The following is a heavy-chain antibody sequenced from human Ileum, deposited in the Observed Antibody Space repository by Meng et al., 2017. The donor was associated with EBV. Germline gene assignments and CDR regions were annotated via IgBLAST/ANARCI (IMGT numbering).Heavy chain of an antibody. D-gene: IGHD3-10*01. CDR1: GDSISNSDHY. Sequence: QLEVQESGPGLVKPSETLALTCSVSGDSISNSDHYWNWIRRSPGKGLEWIASIYRSGSSYFDPSLKSRVSLSLDTSKNQFSLKLSSVTAADTALYYCARDPAYPRGLFDSWGQGILVTVSS. CDR2: IYRSGSS. CDR3: ARDPAYPRGLFDS. J-gene: IGHJ4*02. V-gene: IGHV4-39*07.